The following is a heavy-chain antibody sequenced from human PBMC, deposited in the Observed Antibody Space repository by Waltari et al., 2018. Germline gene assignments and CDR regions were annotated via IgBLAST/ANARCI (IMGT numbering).Heavy chain of an antibody. CDR1: GGSISSHY. V-gene: IGHV4-59*11. CDR3: ARWGSSD. D-gene: IGHD3-16*01. Sequence: QVQLQESGPGLVKPSETLSLTCTVSGGSISSHYGSWIRQPPGKGLELIGYIDYSGSTNYNPSLKSRVTISVDTSKNQFSLKLSSVTAADTAVYYCARWGSSDWGQGTLVTVSS. J-gene: IGHJ4*02. CDR2: IDYSGST.